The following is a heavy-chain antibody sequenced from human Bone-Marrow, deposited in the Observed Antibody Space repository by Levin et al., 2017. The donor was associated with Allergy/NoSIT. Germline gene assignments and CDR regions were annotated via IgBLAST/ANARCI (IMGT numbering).Heavy chain of an antibody. CDR3: AKGRFQWLHNSAFDV. V-gene: IGHV4-34*01. J-gene: IGHJ3*01. Sequence: SETLSLTCGVTGGSFGGYYWSWIRQPPGKGLEWIGEINQRGATKYAPSVKSRVTISVDTSSSQFSLKLTSLTAADTAVYYCAKGRFQWLHNSAFDVWGQGTIVTVS. D-gene: IGHD6-19*01. CDR1: GGSFGGYY. CDR2: INQRGAT.